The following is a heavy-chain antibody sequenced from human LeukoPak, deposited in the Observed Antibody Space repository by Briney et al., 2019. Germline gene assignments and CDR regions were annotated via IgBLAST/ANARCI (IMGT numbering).Heavy chain of an antibody. J-gene: IGHJ3*02. CDR3: ARGAGWPDAFDI. Sequence: ASVKVSCKASGYTFTSYGISWVRQAPGQGLEWMGWINPNSGGTNYAQKFQGRVTMTRDTSISTAYMELSRLRSDDTAVYYCARGAGWPDAFDIWGQGTMVTVSS. V-gene: IGHV1-2*02. CDR2: INPNSGGT. D-gene: IGHD2-15*01. CDR1: GYTFTSYG.